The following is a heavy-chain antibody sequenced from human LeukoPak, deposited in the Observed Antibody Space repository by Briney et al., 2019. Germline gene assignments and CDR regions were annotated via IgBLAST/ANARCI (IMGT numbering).Heavy chain of an antibody. V-gene: IGHV4-4*07. CDR1: GGSISSYY. D-gene: IGHD3-22*01. CDR2: IYTSGST. J-gene: IGHJ4*02. CDR3: RRKYDSSGYPFDN. Sequence: PSETLSLTCTVSGGSISSYYWSWIRQPAGKGLEWIGRIYTSGSTNYNPSLKSRVTMSVDTSKNQFSLKLSSVTAADTAVYYCRRKYDSSGYPFDNWGQETRVTASP.